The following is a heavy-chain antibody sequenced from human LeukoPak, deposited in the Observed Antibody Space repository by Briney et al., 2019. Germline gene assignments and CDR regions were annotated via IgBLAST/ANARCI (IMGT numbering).Heavy chain of an antibody. V-gene: IGHV4-4*02. CDR3: ARGVPTYYYDSSGYSGVSYFDY. Sequence: SETLSLTCAVSGGSISSSNWWSWVRQPPGKGLEWIGEIYHSGSTNYNPSLKSRVTISVDTSKNQFSLKLSSVTAADTAVYYCARGVPTYYYDSSGYSGVSYFDYWGQGTLVTVSS. J-gene: IGHJ4*02. CDR1: GGSISSSNW. D-gene: IGHD3-22*01. CDR2: IYHSGST.